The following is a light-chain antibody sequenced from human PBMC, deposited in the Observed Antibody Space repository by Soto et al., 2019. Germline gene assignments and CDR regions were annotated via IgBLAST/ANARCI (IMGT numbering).Light chain of an antibody. Sequence: QSVLTQPASVSGSPGQSITISCTGTSSDVGGYNYVSWYQQHPGKAPKLMIYDVSNRPSGVSIRFSGSKSGNTASLTISGLQAEDEADYYCSSYTGSSTPYVFGTGTKVTVL. V-gene: IGLV2-14*01. CDR3: SSYTGSSTPYV. J-gene: IGLJ1*01. CDR1: SSDVGGYNY. CDR2: DVS.